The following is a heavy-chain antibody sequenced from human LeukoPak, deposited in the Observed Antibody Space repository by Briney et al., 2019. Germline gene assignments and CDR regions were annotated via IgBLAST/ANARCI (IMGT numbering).Heavy chain of an antibody. CDR3: ARAEPPRRNWVSPRIAARRFDY. CDR2: INHSGST. V-gene: IGHV4-34*01. CDR1: GGSFSGYY. D-gene: IGHD6-6*01. J-gene: IGHJ4*02. Sequence: ASETLSLTCAVYGGSFSGYYWSWIRQPPGKGLEWIGEINHSGSTNYNPSLESRVTISVDTSKNQFSLKLSSVTAADTAVYYCARAEPPRRNWVSPRIAARRFDYWGQGTLVTVSS.